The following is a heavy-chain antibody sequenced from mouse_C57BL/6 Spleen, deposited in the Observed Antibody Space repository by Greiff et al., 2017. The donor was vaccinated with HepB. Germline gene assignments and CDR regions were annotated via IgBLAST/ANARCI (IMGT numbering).Heavy chain of an antibody. CDR1: GFNIKDDY. Sequence: EVQLQQSGAELVRPGASVKLSCTASGFNIKDDYMHWVKQRPEQGLEWIGWIDPENGDTEYASKFQGKATITADTSSNTAYLQLSSLTSEDTAVYYGTTSGATGFLFAYWGQGTLVTVSA. CDR3: TTSGATGFLFAY. J-gene: IGHJ3*01. V-gene: IGHV14-4*01. D-gene: IGHD3-1*01. CDR2: IDPENGDT.